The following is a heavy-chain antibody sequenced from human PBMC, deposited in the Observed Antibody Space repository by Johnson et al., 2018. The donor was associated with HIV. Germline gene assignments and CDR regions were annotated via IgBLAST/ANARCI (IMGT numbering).Heavy chain of an antibody. CDR1: GFTFSSYG. CDR2: ISYDGSNK. V-gene: IGHV3-30*03. J-gene: IGHJ3*02. D-gene: IGHD6-13*01. CDR3: ARAAAAATDAFDI. Sequence: QVQLVESGGGVVQPGRSLRLSCAASGFTFSSYGMHWVRQAPGKGLEWVAVISYDGSNKYYADSVKGRFTISRDNYKNTLYLQMNSLRAEDTAVYYCARAAAAATDAFDIWGQGTMVTVSS.